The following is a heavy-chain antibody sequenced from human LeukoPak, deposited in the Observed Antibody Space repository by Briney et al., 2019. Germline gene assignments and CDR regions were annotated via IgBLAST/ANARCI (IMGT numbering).Heavy chain of an antibody. CDR2: IYTSGST. CDR1: GGSISSGSYY. CDR3: ARMLRRTFHFDY. Sequence: SETLSLTCTVSGGSISSGSYYWSWIRQPAGKGLEWIGRIYTSGSTNYNPSLKSRVTISVDTSKNQFSLKLSSVTAADTAVYYCARMLRRTFHFDYWGQGTLVTVSS. D-gene: IGHD2-15*01. J-gene: IGHJ4*02. V-gene: IGHV4-61*02.